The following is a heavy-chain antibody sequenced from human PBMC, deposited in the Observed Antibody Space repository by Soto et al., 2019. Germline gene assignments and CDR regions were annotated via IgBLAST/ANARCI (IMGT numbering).Heavy chain of an antibody. D-gene: IGHD3-10*01. J-gene: IGHJ5*02. Sequence: GGSLKISCSGPGHLFNNHWIGWVRQTPGKGLEWMGLIFTRDSETKTSPSFQGHVSFSVDNSINTVYLQWTSLKTTDTGIYFCARGYFDSGHGYDLWGQGTLVTVSS. CDR3: ARGYFDSGHGYDL. CDR1: GHLFNNHW. V-gene: IGHV5-51*01. CDR2: IFTRDSET.